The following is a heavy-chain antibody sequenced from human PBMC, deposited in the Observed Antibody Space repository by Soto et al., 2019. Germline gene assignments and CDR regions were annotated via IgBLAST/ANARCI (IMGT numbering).Heavy chain of an antibody. D-gene: IGHD3-10*01. CDR1: GYTFTSYD. J-gene: IGHJ4*02. Sequence: QVQLVQSGAEVKKPGASVKVSCKASGYTFTSYDINWVRQATGQGLEWMGWMNPNSGNTGYAQKFQGRVTMTRNTSLSTAYMELSSLRSEVTALYYCAITHLGFGKHHYWGQGTLATVSS. CDR2: MNPNSGNT. CDR3: AITHLGFGKHHY. V-gene: IGHV1-8*01.